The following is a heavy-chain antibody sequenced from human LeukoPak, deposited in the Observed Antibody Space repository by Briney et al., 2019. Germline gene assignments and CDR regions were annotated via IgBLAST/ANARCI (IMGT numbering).Heavy chain of an antibody. CDR3: ASGRGVAATRY. D-gene: IGHD2-15*01. Sequence: SETLSLTCTVSGGSISSSSYYWGWIRQPPGTGLEWIGSISYSGSTYYNPSLKSRVTISADTSKNRFSLNLSSVTAADTAVYYCASGRGVAATRYWGQGTLVTVSS. CDR1: GGSISSSSYY. CDR2: ISYSGST. V-gene: IGHV4-39*01. J-gene: IGHJ4*02.